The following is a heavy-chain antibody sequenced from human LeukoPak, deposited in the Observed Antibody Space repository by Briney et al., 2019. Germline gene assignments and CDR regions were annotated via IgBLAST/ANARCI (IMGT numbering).Heavy chain of an antibody. CDR2: IYYSGST. CDR1: GGSFSGYY. D-gene: IGHD6-19*01. J-gene: IGHJ3*02. CDR3: ARDLADSSGWAGAFDI. Sequence: PSETLSLTCAVYGGSFSGYYWSWIRQPPGKGLEWIGYIYYSGSTNYNPSLKSRVTISVDTSKNQFSLKLSSVTAADTAVYYCARDLADSSGWAGAFDIWGQGTMVTVSS. V-gene: IGHV4-59*01.